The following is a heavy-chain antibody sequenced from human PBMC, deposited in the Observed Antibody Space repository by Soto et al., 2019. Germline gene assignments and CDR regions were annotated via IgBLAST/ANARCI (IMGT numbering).Heavy chain of an antibody. CDR2: INSDGSST. J-gene: IGHJ3*02. Sequence: GGSLRLSCASSVFTFSSYGMHCVRQSPGKGLVWVSRINSDGSSTSYADSVKGRFTISRDNAKNTLYLQMNSLRAEDTAVYYCTRGYHVGGMILVADDAFDIWGQGTPVSVS. V-gene: IGHV3-74*01. CDR3: TRGYHVGGMILVADDAFDI. D-gene: IGHD3-22*01. CDR1: VFTFSSYG.